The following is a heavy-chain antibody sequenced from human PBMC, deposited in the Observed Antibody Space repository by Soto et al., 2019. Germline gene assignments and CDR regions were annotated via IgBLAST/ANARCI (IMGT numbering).Heavy chain of an antibody. J-gene: IGHJ6*02. Sequence: SQTLSLTCTVFGLSISSSSYYWVWIPHPPGQGMETIWSIYYSGSTYYNPSLKSRVTISVDTSKNQFSLKLSSVTAADTAVYYCARHSGNFDWLSSGKLPYYYYYGMDVWGQGTTVT. CDR2: IYYSGST. V-gene: IGHV4-39*01. CDR3: ARHSGNFDWLSSGKLPYYYYYGMDV. D-gene: IGHD3-9*01. CDR1: GLSISSSSYY.